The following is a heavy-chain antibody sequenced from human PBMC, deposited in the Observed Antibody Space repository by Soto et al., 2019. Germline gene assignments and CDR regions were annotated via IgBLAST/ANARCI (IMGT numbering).Heavy chain of an antibody. CDR1: GFTFSSYS. D-gene: IGHD6-6*01. CDR3: ARPEYSSSSYGMDV. Sequence: GGSLRLSCAASGFTFSSYSMNWVRQAPGKGLEWVSYISSSSSTIYYADSVKGRFTISRDNAKNSLYLQMNSLRDEDTAVYYCARPEYSSSSYGMDVWGQGTRVTVSS. V-gene: IGHV3-48*02. J-gene: IGHJ6*02. CDR2: ISSSSSTI.